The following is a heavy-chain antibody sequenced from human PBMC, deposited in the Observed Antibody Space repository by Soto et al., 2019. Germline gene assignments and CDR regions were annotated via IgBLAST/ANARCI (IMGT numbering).Heavy chain of an antibody. CDR1: GFSFSDYA. D-gene: IGHD6-13*01. Sequence: GGSLRLSCAASGFSFSDYAMSWVRQAPGKGLEWVSVISESGGSTHYADSVRGRFTVSRDNSKNSLSLRMNSLRDEDTAVYFCAKRSPYSSGWYSPIFDFWGQGALVTVSS. CDR3: AKRSPYSSGWYSPIFDF. V-gene: IGHV3-23*01. J-gene: IGHJ4*02. CDR2: ISESGGST.